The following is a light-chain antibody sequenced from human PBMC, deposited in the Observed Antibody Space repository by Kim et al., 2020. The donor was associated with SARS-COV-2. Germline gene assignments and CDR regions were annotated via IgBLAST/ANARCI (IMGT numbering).Light chain of an antibody. Sequence: GTVTLTSASSTGAVTSGNFPNWFQQKPGQATTALIYNTNNKYSWTPARFSGSVLGGKAALTLSNVQPDDEADYYCLLFYGGVHLRVFGGGTKVTVL. CDR1: TGAVTSGNF. J-gene: IGLJ3*02. CDR2: NTN. CDR3: LLFYGGVHLRV. V-gene: IGLV7-43*01.